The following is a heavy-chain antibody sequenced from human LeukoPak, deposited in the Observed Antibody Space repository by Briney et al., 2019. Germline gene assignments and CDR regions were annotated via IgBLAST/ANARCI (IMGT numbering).Heavy chain of an antibody. D-gene: IGHD6-13*01. J-gene: IGHJ5*02. CDR2: IYTSGST. V-gene: IGHV4-61*02. Sequence: PSETLSLTCTVSGGSISSGSYYWSWIRQPAGKGLEWIGRIYTSGSTNYNPSLKSRVTISVDTSKNQFSLKLSSVTAADTAVYYCARGYSNSWHGDWFDPWGQGTLVTVSS. CDR1: GGSISSGSYY. CDR3: ARGYSNSWHGDWFDP.